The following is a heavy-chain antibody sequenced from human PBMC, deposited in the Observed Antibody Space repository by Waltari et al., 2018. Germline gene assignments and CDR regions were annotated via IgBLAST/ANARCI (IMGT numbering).Heavy chain of an antibody. CDR3: AGGEYYGSGSYYDAY. Sequence: QVQLVQSGAEVKKPGSSVKVSCKASGGTFSSYAISWVRQAPGQGLEWMGGIIPNCGTANYAQKFQGRVTITADESTSTAYMELSSLRSEDTAVYYCAGGEYYGSGSYYDAYWGQGTLVTVSS. V-gene: IGHV1-69*12. D-gene: IGHD3-10*01. CDR2: IIPNCGTA. J-gene: IGHJ4*02. CDR1: GGTFSSYA.